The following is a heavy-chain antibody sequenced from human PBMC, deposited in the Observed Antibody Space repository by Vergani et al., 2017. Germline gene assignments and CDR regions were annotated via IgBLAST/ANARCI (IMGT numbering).Heavy chain of an antibody. Sequence: QLVESGGGWVQPGGSLRLSCVVSGFDFSSYIMNWVRQAPGKGLEWVSFVSTGTKSQSYYESVKGRFTISRDSAKNSLYLQMDSLRAEDTAVYYCARDYSSTSGRAFDFWGQGTKVTVSS. J-gene: IGHJ3*01. CDR3: ARDYSSTSGRAFDF. CDR1: GFDFSSYI. V-gene: IGHV3-48*01. CDR2: VSTGTKSQ. D-gene: IGHD2-2*01.